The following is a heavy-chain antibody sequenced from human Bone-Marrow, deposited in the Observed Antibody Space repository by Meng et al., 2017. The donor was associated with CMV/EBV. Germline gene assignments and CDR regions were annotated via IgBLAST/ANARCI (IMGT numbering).Heavy chain of an antibody. J-gene: IGHJ6*02. CDR1: GYTFTGYY. V-gene: IGHV1-8*02. D-gene: IGHD2-2*01. CDR3: AGSSTSNGYGMDV. CDR2: MNPNSGNT. Sequence: ASVKVSCKASGYTFTGYYMHWVRQAPGQELEWMGWMNPNSGNTGYAQKFQGRVTMTRNTSISTAYMELSSLRSEDTAVYYCAGSSTSNGYGMDVWGQGTTVTVSS.